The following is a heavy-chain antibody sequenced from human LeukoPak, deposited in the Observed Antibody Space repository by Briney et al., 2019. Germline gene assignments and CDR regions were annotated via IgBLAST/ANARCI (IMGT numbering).Heavy chain of an antibody. V-gene: IGHV1-2*02. CDR3: ACRGYYYDSSGYYFDY. CDR1: GYTFTGYY. D-gene: IGHD3-22*01. J-gene: IGHJ4*02. Sequence: GASVKVSCKASGYTFTGYYMHWVRQAPGQGLEWMGWINPNSGGTNYAQKFQGRVTMTRDTSISTAYMELSRLRSDDTAVYYCACRGYYYDSSGYYFDYWGQGTLVPVSS. CDR2: INPNSGGT.